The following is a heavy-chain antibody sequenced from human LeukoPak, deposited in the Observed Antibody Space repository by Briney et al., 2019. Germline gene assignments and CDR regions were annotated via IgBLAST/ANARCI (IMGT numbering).Heavy chain of an antibody. CDR2: ISSGSSYI. Sequence: GGSLRLSCAASGFSFSRYSMNWVRQAPGKGLEWVSSISSGSSYIYYADSVKGRFTISRDNGKNSLYLQMNSLRAEDTAVYYCATGEELQPFDYWGQGTLVTVSS. J-gene: IGHJ4*02. CDR1: GFSFSRYS. CDR3: ATGEELQPFDY. D-gene: IGHD1-26*01. V-gene: IGHV3-21*01.